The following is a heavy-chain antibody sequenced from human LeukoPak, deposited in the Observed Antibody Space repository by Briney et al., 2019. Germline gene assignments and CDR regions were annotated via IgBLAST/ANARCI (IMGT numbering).Heavy chain of an antibody. CDR1: GGSFSGYY. CDR3: ARGWSGYSSGWYYFDY. V-gene: IGHV4-34*01. D-gene: IGHD6-19*01. Sequence: SETMSLTCAVYGGSFSGYYWSWIRQPPGKGLDWIGEINHSGSTNYNPSLKSRVTISVDTSKNQFSLKLSSVTAADTAVYYCARGWSGYSSGWYYFDYWGQGTLVTVSS. CDR2: INHSGST. J-gene: IGHJ4*02.